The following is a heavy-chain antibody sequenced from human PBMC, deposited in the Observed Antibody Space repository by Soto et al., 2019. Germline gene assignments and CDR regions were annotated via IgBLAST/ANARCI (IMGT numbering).Heavy chain of an antibody. D-gene: IGHD2-2*01. Sequence: PSETLSLTCTVSGGSISSGGYYWSWIRQHPGKGLEWIGYIFYSGSTYYNPSLKSRVTISVDTSKNQFSLKLSSVTAADTAVYYCASYQQSYAFDISGQGTMVTVSS. CDR1: GGSISSGGYY. V-gene: IGHV4-31*03. J-gene: IGHJ3*02. CDR2: IFYSGST. CDR3: ASYQQSYAFDI.